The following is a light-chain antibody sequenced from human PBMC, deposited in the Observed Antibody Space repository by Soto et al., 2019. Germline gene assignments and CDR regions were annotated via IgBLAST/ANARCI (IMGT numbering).Light chain of an antibody. J-gene: IGKJ1*01. CDR3: QHYNSYSEA. CDR1: QTISSW. CDR2: KAS. V-gene: IGKV1-5*03. Sequence: DIQMTQSPSTLSGSVGDRVTITCRASQTISSWLVWYQQKPGKAPKLLIYKASTLKSGVPSRFSGSGSGTEFTLTISSLQPDDFATYYCQHYNSYSEAFGQGNKVELK.